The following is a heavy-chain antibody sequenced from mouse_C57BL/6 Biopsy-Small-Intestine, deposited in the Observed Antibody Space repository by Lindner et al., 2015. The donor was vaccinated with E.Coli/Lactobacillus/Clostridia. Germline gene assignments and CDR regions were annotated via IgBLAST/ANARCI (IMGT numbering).Heavy chain of an antibody. V-gene: IGHV1S29*02. Sequence: SVKVSCKTSGYSFTAYYIHWVRQAPGQGLEWMGRINPNSGGADYARAFQGRVTMTRDTSITTAYMELSGLRFDDTAMYYCARDHFYNRIGYYFSWGQGTPVTVSS. D-gene: IGHD1-1*01. CDR2: INPNSGGA. CDR3: ARDHFYNRIGYYFS. J-gene: IGHJ4*01. CDR1: GYSFTAYY.